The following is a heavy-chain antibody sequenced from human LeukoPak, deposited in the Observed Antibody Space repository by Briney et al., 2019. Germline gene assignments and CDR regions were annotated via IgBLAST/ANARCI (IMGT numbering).Heavy chain of an antibody. CDR1: GYTFTGYY. CDR2: INPSGGST. Sequence: GASVKVSCKASGYTFTGYYMHWVRQAPGQGLEWMGIINPSGGSTSYAQKFQGRVTMTRDTSTSTVYMELSSLRSEDTAVYYCARTYDSSGYYSPSFDYWGQGTLVTVSS. V-gene: IGHV1-46*01. J-gene: IGHJ4*02. CDR3: ARTYDSSGYYSPSFDY. D-gene: IGHD3-22*01.